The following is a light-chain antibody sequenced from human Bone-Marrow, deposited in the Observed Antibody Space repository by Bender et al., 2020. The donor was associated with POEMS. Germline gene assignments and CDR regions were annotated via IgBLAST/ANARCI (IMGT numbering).Light chain of an antibody. CDR2: EVN. Sequence: QSALTQPASVSGSPRQSITISCTGTSSNIGTYNLVSWYQQVPGKAPKLIIYEVNKRPSGVSNRFSGSKFANTASLTISGLRADDESYYYCSSYSRRSTSVVFGGGTKVTVL. V-gene: IGLV2-14*02. J-gene: IGLJ2*01. CDR3: SSYSRRSTSVV. CDR1: SSNIGTYNL.